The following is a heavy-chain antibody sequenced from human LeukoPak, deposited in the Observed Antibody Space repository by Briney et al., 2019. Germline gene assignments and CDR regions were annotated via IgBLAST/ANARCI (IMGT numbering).Heavy chain of an antibody. D-gene: IGHD3-10*01. Sequence: NPSETPSLTCAVYGGSFSGYYWSWIRQPPGKGLEWIGEINHSGSTNYNPSLKSRVTISVDTSKNQFSLKLSSVTAADTAVYYCARVIGMVRGVRAHFDYWGQGTLVTVSS. CDR3: ARVIGMVRGVRAHFDY. CDR1: GGSFSGYY. J-gene: IGHJ4*02. V-gene: IGHV4-34*01. CDR2: INHSGST.